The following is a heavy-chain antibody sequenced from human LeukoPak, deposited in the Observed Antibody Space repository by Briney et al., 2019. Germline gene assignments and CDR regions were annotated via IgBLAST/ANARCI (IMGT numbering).Heavy chain of an antibody. D-gene: IGHD3-10*01. V-gene: IGHV3-21*01. J-gene: IGHJ4*02. CDR1: GFTFSSYS. CDR2: ISSSSSYI. Sequence: GSLRLSCAASGFTFSSYSMNWVRQAPGKGLEWVSSISSSSSYIYYADSVKGRFTVSRDNAKNSLYLQMNSLRAEDTAVYYCARGEMGYYGSLWGQGTLVTVSS. CDR3: ARGEMGYYGSL.